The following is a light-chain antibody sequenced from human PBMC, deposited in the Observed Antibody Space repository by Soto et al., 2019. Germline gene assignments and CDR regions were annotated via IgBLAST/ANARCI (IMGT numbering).Light chain of an antibody. CDR3: RSYTRSSTIL. Sequence: QSALTHPASVSGSPGQSITISCTGTSSDVGGYNYVSWYQEHPGTATKRMIYEVSNWPSGASTRLHGSKSRNTVSLTISALQAEDEADYPCRSYTRSSTILFGTGTKVTVL. J-gene: IGLJ1*01. CDR1: SSDVGGYNY. CDR2: EVS. V-gene: IGLV2-14*01.